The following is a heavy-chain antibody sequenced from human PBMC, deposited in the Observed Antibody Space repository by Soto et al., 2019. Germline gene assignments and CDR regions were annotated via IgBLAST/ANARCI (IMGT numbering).Heavy chain of an antibody. CDR2: ISFDGNKK. V-gene: IGHV3-30-3*01. Sequence: GGSLRLSCAASGFTFKNYAFHWVRQAPGKGLEWVAVISFDGNKKYFSDSVKGRFTISRDNFKSTLYLQMNNLRVAAAALYFCAREADYNYRSLNYGLDVWGHGTTVTVSS. CDR3: AREADYNYRSLNYGLDV. J-gene: IGHJ6*02. CDR1: GFTFKNYA. D-gene: IGHD5-12*01.